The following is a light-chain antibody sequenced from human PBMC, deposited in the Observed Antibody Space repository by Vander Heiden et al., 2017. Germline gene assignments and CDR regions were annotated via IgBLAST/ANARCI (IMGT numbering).Light chain of an antibody. V-gene: IGKV1-39*01. CDR2: AAS. Sequence: DIQMTQSTSSLSASVGDRVTITCRASQSISSYLNWYQQKPGKAPKLLIYAASSLQSGVPSRFSGSGSGTDFTLTISSLQPEDFATYYCQQSDSTPGTFGQGTKVEIK. CDR3: QQSDSTPGT. J-gene: IGKJ1*01. CDR1: QSISSY.